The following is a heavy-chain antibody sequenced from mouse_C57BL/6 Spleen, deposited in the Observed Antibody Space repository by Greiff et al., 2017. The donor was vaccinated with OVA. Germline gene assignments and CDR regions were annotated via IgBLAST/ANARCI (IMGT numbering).Heavy chain of an antibody. D-gene: IGHD2-10*02. V-gene: IGHV1-69*01. CDR3: ARGYGNSYYAMDY. J-gene: IGHJ4*01. CDR2: IDPSDSYT. CDR1: GYTFTSYW. Sequence: VQLQQPGAELVMPGASVKLSCKASGYTFTSYWMHWVKQRPGQGLEWIGEIDPSDSYTTYNQKFKGKSTLTVDKSSSTAYMQLSSLTSEDSAVYYCARGYGNSYYAMDYWGQGTSVTVSS.